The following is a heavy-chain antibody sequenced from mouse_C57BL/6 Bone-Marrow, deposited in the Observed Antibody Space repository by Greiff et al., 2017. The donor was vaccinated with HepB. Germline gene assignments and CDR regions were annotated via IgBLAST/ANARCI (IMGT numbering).Heavy chain of an antibody. Sequence: VQLQQSGAELVRPGASVKLSCTASGFNIKDDYMHWVKQRPEQGLEWIGWIDPENGDTEYASKFQGKATITADTPSNTAYLQLSSLTSEDTAVYYCTTTTAPEDYWGQGTTLTVSS. J-gene: IGHJ2*01. CDR3: TTTTAPEDY. CDR2: IDPENGDT. V-gene: IGHV14-4*01. D-gene: IGHD1-2*01. CDR1: GFNIKDDY.